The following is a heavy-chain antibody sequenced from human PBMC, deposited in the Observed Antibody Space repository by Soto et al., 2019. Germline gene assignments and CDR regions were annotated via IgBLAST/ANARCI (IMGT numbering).Heavy chain of an antibody. CDR3: ARVGGVTGDYYGMEV. CDR1: GGTFSSYA. V-gene: IGHV1-69*13. D-gene: IGHD2-21*02. CDR2: IIPIFGTA. J-gene: IGHJ6*02. Sequence: GASVKVSCKAPGGTFSSYAISWVRQAPGQGLEWMGGIIPIFGTANYAQKFQGRVTITADESTSTAYMELSSLRSEDTAVYYCARVGGVTGDYYGMEVWGQGTTVTVSS.